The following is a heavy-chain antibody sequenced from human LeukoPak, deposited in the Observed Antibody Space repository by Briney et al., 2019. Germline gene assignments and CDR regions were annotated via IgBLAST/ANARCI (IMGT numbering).Heavy chain of an antibody. D-gene: IGHD6-13*01. CDR1: GYTFTGYY. J-gene: IGHJ4*02. CDR3: ARALIAAAGPDFDY. V-gene: IGHV1-2*02. Sequence: ASVTVSFKASGYTFTGYYMHWVRQAPGQGLEWMGWINPNSGGTNYAQKFQGRVTMTRDTSISTAYMELSRLRSDDTAVYYCARALIAAAGPDFDYWGQGTLVTVSS. CDR2: INPNSGGT.